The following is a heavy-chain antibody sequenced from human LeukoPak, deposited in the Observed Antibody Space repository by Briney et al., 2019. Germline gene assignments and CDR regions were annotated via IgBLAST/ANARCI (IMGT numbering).Heavy chain of an antibody. Sequence: ASVKVSCKASGYAFTSYDINWVRQATGQGLEWMGWMNPNSGNTGYAQKFRGRVTITADESTSTAYMELSSLRSEDTAVYYCARDLRWLDYYYMDVWGKGTTVTVSS. V-gene: IGHV1-8*01. D-gene: IGHD5-18*01. CDR2: MNPNSGNT. CDR1: GYAFTSYD. J-gene: IGHJ6*03. CDR3: ARDLRWLDYYYMDV.